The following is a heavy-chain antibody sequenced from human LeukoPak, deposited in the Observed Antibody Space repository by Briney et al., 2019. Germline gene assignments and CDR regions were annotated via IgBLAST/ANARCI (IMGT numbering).Heavy chain of an antibody. CDR3: ARVRLVWFGEFIPYCFDP. V-gene: IGHV1-18*01. Sequence: ASVKVSCKASGYTFTSYGISWVRQAPGQGLEWMGWISAYNGNTNYAQKLQGRVTMTTDTSTSTAYMELRSLRSDDTAVYYCARVRLVWFGEFIPYCFDPWGQGTLVTVSS. J-gene: IGHJ5*02. CDR1: GYTFTSYG. CDR2: ISAYNGNT. D-gene: IGHD3-10*01.